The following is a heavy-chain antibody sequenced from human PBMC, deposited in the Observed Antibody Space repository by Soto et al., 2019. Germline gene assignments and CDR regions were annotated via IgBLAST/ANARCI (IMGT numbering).Heavy chain of an antibody. J-gene: IGHJ6*02. CDR3: ARGLGGTVTSSYYYYYGMDV. CDR2: IWYDGSNN. D-gene: IGHD4-17*01. CDR1: GFTFSSYG. Sequence: QVQLVESGGGVVQPGRSLRLSCAASGFTFSSYGMHWVRQAPGKGLEWVAVIWYDGSNNYYADSVKGRFTISRDNSKNTLDLERNSRRAEDTAVYYCARGLGGTVTSSYYYYYGMDVWGQGTTVTVSS. V-gene: IGHV3-33*01.